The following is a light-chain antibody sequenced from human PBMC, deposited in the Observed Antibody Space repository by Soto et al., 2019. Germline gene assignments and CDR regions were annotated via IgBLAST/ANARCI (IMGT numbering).Light chain of an antibody. V-gene: IGKV1-5*03. Sequence: DIQMTQSPSTLSASVGDRVSITCRASQSIGDWLAWYQQKPGKAPKLLIYKASNLQSGVPSRFSVSWSGTDFTLTISSLHPDDFATYYCQTYDRYSPTWTLGQGTKVDIK. J-gene: IGKJ1*01. CDR1: QSIGDW. CDR2: KAS. CDR3: QTYDRYSPTWT.